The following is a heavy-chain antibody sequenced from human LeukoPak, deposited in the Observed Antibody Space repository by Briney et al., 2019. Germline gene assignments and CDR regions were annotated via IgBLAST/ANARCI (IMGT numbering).Heavy chain of an antibody. CDR2: LSYSGSP. V-gene: IGHV4-39*07. CDR1: GGSISNSGYY. J-gene: IGHJ4*02. CDR3: ARVQRPLDGADY. Sequence: SETLSLTCTVSGGSISNSGYYLGWIRQPPGKGLKWIGSLSYSGSPYYNPSLKSRVTISGDTSKNLFSLKLSSVTAADTAVYYCARVQRPLDGADYWGQGTLVTVSS. D-gene: IGHD1-1*01.